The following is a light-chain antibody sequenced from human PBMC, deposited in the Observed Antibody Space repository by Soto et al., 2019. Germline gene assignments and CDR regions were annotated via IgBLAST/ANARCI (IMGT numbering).Light chain of an antibody. CDR1: QSVTTN. CDR3: QQYNNWPQWT. CDR2: GAS. V-gene: IGKV3-15*01. J-gene: IGKJ1*01. Sequence: VITQSPATLSVSPGERATLSCRASQSVTTNMAWYQQKPGQAPRLLIYGASTRATGIPARFSGSGSGTDFTLTISSLQSEDFAVYYCQQYNNWPQWTLSQGTKVDNK.